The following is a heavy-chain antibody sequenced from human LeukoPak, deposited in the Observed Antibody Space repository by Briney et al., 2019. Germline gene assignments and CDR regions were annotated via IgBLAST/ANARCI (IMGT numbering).Heavy chain of an antibody. D-gene: IGHD3-10*01. Sequence: SGTLSLTCAVSGGSISSYYWSWIRQPPGKGLEWIGYIYYSGSINYNPSLKSRVTISVDTSKDQFSLKLRSVTAADTAVYYCARGGSYFDCWGQGTLVTVSS. CDR2: IYYSGSI. V-gene: IGHV4-59*01. CDR1: GGSISSYY. J-gene: IGHJ4*02. CDR3: ARGGSYFDC.